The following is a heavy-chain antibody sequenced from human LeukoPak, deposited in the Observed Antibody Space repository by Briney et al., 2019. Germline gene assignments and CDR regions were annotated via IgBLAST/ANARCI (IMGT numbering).Heavy chain of an antibody. D-gene: IGHD2-2*01. CDR3: AKGRCSSTSCFYYFDY. V-gene: IGHV3-23*01. J-gene: IGHJ4*02. CDR2: ISGSCGST. Sequence: GGSLRLSCAASGFTFSSYAMSWVRQAPGKGLEWVSAISGSCGSTYYADSVKGRFTISRDNSKNTLYLQMNSLRAEDTAVYYCAKGRCSSTSCFYYFDYWGQGTLVTVSS. CDR1: GFTFSSYA.